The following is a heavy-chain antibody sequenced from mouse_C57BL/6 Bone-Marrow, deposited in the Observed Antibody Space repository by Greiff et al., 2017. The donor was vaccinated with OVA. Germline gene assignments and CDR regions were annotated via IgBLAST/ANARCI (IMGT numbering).Heavy chain of an antibody. D-gene: IGHD2-1*01. J-gene: IGHJ2*01. V-gene: IGHV1-15*01. Sequence: VKLQESGAELVRPGASVTLSCKASGYTFTDYEMHWVKQTPVHGLEWIGAIDPETGGTAYNQKFKGKAILTADKSSSTAYMELRSLTSEDSAVYYCTRSTYGNYNYFDYWGQGTTLTVSS. CDR2: IDPETGGT. CDR3: TRSTYGNYNYFDY. CDR1: GYTFTDYE.